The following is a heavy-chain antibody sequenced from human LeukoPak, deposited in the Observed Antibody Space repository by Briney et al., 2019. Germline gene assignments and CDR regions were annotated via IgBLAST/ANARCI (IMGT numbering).Heavy chain of an antibody. CDR1: GFTFSGSA. CDR3: TRERDGDGYNSD. J-gene: IGHJ4*02. D-gene: IGHD5-24*01. Sequence: GALRLSCAASGFTFSGSAMHWVRQASGKGLEWVGRIRSKTNNYATAFAASMKGRFTISRDDSKNTAYLQMNSLKTEDTAVYYCTRERDGDGYNSDWGQGTLVTVSS. V-gene: IGHV3-73*01. CDR2: IRSKTNNYAT.